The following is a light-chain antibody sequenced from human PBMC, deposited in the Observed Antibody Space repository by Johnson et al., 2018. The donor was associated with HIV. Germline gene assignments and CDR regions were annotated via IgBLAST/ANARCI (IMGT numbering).Light chain of an antibody. V-gene: IGLV1-51*02. CDR2: ENN. J-gene: IGLJ1*01. Sequence: QSVLTQPPSVSAAPGQKVTISCSGSSSNIGNNYVSWYQQLPGTAPKLLIYENNKRPSGIPDRFSGSKSGPSATLGLTGLQTGDEADYYCGTWDSSLSAHVFGTGTKVTVL. CDR3: GTWDSSLSAHV. CDR1: SSNIGNNY.